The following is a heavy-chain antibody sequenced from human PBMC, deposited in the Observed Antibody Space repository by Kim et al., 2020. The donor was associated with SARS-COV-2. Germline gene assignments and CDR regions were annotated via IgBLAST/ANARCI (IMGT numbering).Heavy chain of an antibody. D-gene: IGHD1-7*01. J-gene: IGHJ4*02. CDR1: GGSISSSSYY. CDR3: ALTGTKARIRFDY. Sequence: SETLSLTCTVSGGSISSSSYYWGWIRQPPGKGLEWIGSIYYSGSTYYNPSLKSRVTISVDTSKNQFSLKLSSVTAADTAVYYCALTGTKARIRFDYWGQGTLVTVSS. V-gene: IGHV4-39*01. CDR2: IYYSGST.